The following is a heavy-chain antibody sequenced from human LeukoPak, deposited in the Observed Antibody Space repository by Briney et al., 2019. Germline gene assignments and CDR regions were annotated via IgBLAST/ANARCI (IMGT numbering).Heavy chain of an antibody. Sequence: GGSLRLSCAASGFTVSSNYMNWVRQAPGKGLEWVSVIHSGGSTYYADSVKGRFTISRDNSKNTLYLQMNSLRAEDTAVYYCARSRYGTTWSSSWEFDYWGQGTLVTVSS. D-gene: IGHD6-13*01. CDR2: IHSGGST. J-gene: IGHJ4*02. V-gene: IGHV3-66*01. CDR3: ARSRYGTTWSSSWEFDY. CDR1: GFTVSSNY.